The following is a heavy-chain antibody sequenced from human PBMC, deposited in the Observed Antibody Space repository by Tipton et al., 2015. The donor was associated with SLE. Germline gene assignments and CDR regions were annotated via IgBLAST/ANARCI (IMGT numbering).Heavy chain of an antibody. CDR1: GFRFDENT. D-gene: IGHD3-22*01. Sequence: SLRLSCAASGFRFDENTMHWIRQPTGKGLEWVSLINWDGSRTYYADSVKGRFTISRHSSKNALFLQMNSLRTDDTAVYYCASSGLMGSPIPFHFWGLGTLVTVSS. CDR2: INWDGSRT. J-gene: IGHJ4*02. V-gene: IGHV3-43*01. CDR3: ASSGLMGSPIPFHF.